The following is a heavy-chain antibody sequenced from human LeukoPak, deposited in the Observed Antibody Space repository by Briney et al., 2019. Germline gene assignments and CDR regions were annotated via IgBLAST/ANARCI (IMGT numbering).Heavy chain of an antibody. CDR1: GFTFGDYA. CDR2: IRSKAYGGTT. V-gene: IGHV3-49*03. Sequence: GRSLRLSCTASGFTFGDYAMSWFRQAPGKGLEWVGFIRSKAYGGTTEYAASVKGRFTISRDDSKSIAYLQMNSLKTEDTAVYYCTRDWKEQWLGQRPSDYWGQGTLVTVSS. CDR3: TRDWKEQWLGQRPSDY. J-gene: IGHJ4*02. D-gene: IGHD6-19*01.